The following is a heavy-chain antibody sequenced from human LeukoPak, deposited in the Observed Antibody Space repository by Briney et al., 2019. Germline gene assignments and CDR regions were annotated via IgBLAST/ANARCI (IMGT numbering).Heavy chain of an antibody. CDR2: ISYDGSNK. V-gene: IGHV3-30-3*01. Sequence: GGSLRLSCAAPGFTFSSYAMHWVRQAPGKGLEWVAVISYDGSNKYYADSVKGRFTISRDNSKNTLYLQMNSLRAEDTAVYYCARDEIVGASPFDYWGQGTLVTVSS. CDR1: GFTFSSYA. D-gene: IGHD1-26*01. J-gene: IGHJ4*02. CDR3: ARDEIVGASPFDY.